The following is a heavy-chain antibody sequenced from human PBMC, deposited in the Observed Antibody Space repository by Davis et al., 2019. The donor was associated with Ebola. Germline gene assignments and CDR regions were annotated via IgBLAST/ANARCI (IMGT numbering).Heavy chain of an antibody. J-gene: IGHJ6*02. CDR1: GSTTRGSA. D-gene: IGHD3-10*01. Sequence: PGGSLRPSCPPPGSTTRGSAIPRARQACCPSPDRARPTRSKANSYSQAYAASVKGRFTVSRDDSKNTAYLQMNSLKTEDTAVYYCTSIWLGYGMDVWGQGTTVTVSS. CDR3: TSIWLGYGMDV. CDR2: TRSKANSYSQ. V-gene: IGHV3-73*01.